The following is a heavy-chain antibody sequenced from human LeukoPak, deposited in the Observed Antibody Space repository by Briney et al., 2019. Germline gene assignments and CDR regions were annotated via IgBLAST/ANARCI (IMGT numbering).Heavy chain of an antibody. D-gene: IGHD2-15*01. J-gene: IGHJ3*02. CDR3: ASGYCSGGSCLDAFDI. CDR1: GGTFSSYA. CDR2: IIPILGIA. Sequence: GTSVKVSRKASGGTFSSYAISWVRQAPGQGLEWMGRIIPILGIANYAQKFQGRVTITADKSTSTAYMELSSLRSEDTAVYYCASGYCSGGSCLDAFDIWGQGTMVTVSS. V-gene: IGHV1-69*04.